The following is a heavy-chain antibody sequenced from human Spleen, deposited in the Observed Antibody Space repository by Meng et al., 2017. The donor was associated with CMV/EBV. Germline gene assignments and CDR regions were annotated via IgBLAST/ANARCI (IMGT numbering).Heavy chain of an antibody. V-gene: IGHV1-2*02. D-gene: IGHD2-2*01. CDR1: GYINTGYY. Sequence: ASVKVSCKASGYINTGYYLHWVRQAPGQGLEWMGWIHPSSGGTNYAQKFQGRVAMTWDTSTSTAHMELSRLNSDDTAVYYCARAYCSSNICPDYISYYYSMDVWGQGTTVTVSS. J-gene: IGHJ6*02. CDR3: ARAYCSSNICPDYISYYYSMDV. CDR2: IHPSSGGT.